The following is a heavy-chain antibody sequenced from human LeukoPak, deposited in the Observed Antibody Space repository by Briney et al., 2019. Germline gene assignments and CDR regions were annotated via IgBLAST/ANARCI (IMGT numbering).Heavy chain of an antibody. V-gene: IGHV4-59*01. Sequence: TSETLSLTCTVSGGSISTYHWNWIRKSPEKGLEWIGYMQSTGNSNYNPSLKSRVTMSVDMSRNQIVLNLSSVTAADTAVYFCARDKQHSYGRYFDHWGQGILVTVSS. CDR3: ARDKQHSYGRYFDH. D-gene: IGHD5-18*01. CDR2: MQSTGNS. J-gene: IGHJ4*02. CDR1: GGSISTYH.